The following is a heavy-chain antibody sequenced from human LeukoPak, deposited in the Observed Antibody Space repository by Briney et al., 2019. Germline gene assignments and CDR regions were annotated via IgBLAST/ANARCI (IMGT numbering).Heavy chain of an antibody. CDR3: AREYSSPSGNVFDS. Sequence: SGGSLRLSCAASGFTFSSYEMNWVRQAPGKGLEWVSYISSSGSTIYYADSVKGRFTISRDKAKNSLYLQMNGLRAEDTAVYYCAREYSSPSGNVFDSWGQGALVTVSS. CDR2: ISSSGSTI. D-gene: IGHD6-6*01. CDR1: GFTFSSYE. V-gene: IGHV3-48*03. J-gene: IGHJ4*02.